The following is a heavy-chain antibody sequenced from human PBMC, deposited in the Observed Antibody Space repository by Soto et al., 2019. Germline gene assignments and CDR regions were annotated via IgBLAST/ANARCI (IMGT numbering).Heavy chain of an antibody. CDR1: GGTFSSYA. CDR3: ASILGVEMATISYPYYFDY. J-gene: IGHJ4*02. V-gene: IGHV1-69*13. Sequence: SVKVSCKASGGTFSSYAISWVRQAPGQGLEWMGGIIPIFGTANYAQKFQGRVTITADESTNTAYMELSSLRSEDTAVYYCASILGVEMATISYPYYFDYWGQGTLVTVSS. D-gene: IGHD5-12*01. CDR2: IIPIFGTA.